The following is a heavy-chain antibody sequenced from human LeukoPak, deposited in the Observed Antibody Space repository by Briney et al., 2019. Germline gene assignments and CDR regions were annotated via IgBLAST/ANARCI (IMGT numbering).Heavy chain of an antibody. V-gene: IGHV3-53*01. Sequence: GGSLRLSCAASGFTVITNDMTSVRQAPGKGLEWVSVLYSDGNTKYADSVQGRFTISRDNSKNTLYLEMNSLSPDDTAVYYCARGVEPLAANTLAYWGQGTLVTVSS. CDR3: ARGVEPLAANTLAY. J-gene: IGHJ4*02. D-gene: IGHD1-14*01. CDR1: GFTVITND. CDR2: LYSDGNT.